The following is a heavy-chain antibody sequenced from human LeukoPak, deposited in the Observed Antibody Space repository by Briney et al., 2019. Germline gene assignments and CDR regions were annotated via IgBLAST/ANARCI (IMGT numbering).Heavy chain of an antibody. J-gene: IGHJ4*02. CDR3: TRARTYSSSWYYFDF. CDR1: GFTFGDYV. Sequence: GGSLRLSCTASGFTFGDYVMSWVRQAPGKGLEWVGFIRSKAYGGTTEYAASVKGRFTISRDDSKSIAYLQMNSLKTEDTAVYYCTRARTYSSSWYYFDFWGQGTLVTVSS. D-gene: IGHD6-13*01. V-gene: IGHV3-49*04. CDR2: IRSKAYGGTT.